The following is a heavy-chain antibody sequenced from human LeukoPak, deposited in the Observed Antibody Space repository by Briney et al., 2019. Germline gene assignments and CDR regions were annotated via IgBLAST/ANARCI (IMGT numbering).Heavy chain of an antibody. CDR3: VRENWYRFDN. D-gene: IGHD1-14*01. J-gene: IGHJ4*02. CDR1: GDSISSSSDY. CDR2: IKIEGDSYTT. V-gene: IGHV3-72*01. Sequence: LSLTCTVSGDSISSSSDYWGWVRQAPGKGLEWVGRIKIEGDSYTTEYAASVKGRFTISRDDSENSLFLQMNSLKTEDTAVYYCVRENWYRFDNWGQGTLVTVSS.